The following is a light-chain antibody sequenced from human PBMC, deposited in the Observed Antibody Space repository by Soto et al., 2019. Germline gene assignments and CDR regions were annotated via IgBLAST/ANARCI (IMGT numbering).Light chain of an antibody. Sequence: EIVLTQSPGTQSLSPGERATLSSRASQSVSSSYLAWYQQKPGQAPRLLIYGASSRATGIPERFRGSGFGTDFTLTISRLEPEDFAVYYCQQYGSSPWTFGQGTKVEIK. CDR2: GAS. J-gene: IGKJ1*01. CDR3: QQYGSSPWT. V-gene: IGKV3-20*01. CDR1: QSVSSSY.